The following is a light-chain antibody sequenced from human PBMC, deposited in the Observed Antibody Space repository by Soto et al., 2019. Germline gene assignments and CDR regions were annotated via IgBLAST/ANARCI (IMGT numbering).Light chain of an antibody. CDR3: QQYGSSPWT. J-gene: IGKJ1*01. Sequence: EIFLAHSTPPLSLSPGERATLSCRARQCVNNFLAWYQQKPGQAPRLLINGAASRATGILDRWSGSGCGTDLTLTIIRLEPEEFAVYYCQQYGSSPWTFGQGTKVDI. CDR2: GAA. V-gene: IGKV3-20*01. CDR1: QCVNNF.